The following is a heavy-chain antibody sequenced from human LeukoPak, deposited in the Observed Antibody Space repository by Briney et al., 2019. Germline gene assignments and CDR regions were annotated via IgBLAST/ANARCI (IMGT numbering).Heavy chain of an antibody. CDR2: IIPIFGTA. V-gene: IGHV1-69*13. CDR3: ARGWPYYYDSSGSYNWFDP. D-gene: IGHD3-22*01. CDR1: GGTFSSYA. J-gene: IGHJ5*02. Sequence: GASVKVSCKASGGTFSSYAISWVRQAPGQGLEWMGGIIPIFGTANYAQKFQGRVTITADESTSTAYMELSSLRSEDTAVYYCARGWPYYYDSSGSYNWFDPWGQGTLVTVSS.